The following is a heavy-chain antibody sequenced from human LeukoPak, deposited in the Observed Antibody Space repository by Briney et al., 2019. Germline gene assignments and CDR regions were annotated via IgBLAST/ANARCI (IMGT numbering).Heavy chain of an antibody. D-gene: IGHD3-10*01. CDR1: GFTFSSYS. Sequence: GGSLRLSCTVSGFTFSSYSMNWVRQAPGKGLEWVSYISSSSSTIYYADSVKGRFTISRDNAKNSLYLQMNSLRDEDTAVYYCSRKSSGRGDYWGQGTVVTVSS. CDR3: SRKSSGRGDY. CDR2: ISSSSSTI. V-gene: IGHV3-48*02. J-gene: IGHJ4*02.